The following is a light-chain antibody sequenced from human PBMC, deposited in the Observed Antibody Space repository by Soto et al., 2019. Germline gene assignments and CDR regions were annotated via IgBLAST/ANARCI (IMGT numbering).Light chain of an antibody. CDR3: QHYNSYPIT. CDR1: QSITTY. V-gene: IGKV1-5*01. Sequence: DIQMTQYPSTLSASVGDRVTSTCRASQSITTYLTWSQQKPGKAPKLLIYDASSLKSGVPSRFSGSGSGTAFTLTISSRPPDDFATYYCQHYNSYPITFGQGTRLE. CDR2: DAS. J-gene: IGKJ5*01.